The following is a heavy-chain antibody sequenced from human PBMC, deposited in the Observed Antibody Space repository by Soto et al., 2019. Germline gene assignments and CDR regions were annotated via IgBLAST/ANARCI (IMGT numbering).Heavy chain of an antibody. Sequence: QVQLVESGGGVVQPGRSLRLSCAASGFTFSSYAMHWVRQAPGNGLEWVAVISYDGSNKYYADSVKGRFTISRDNSKNTLYLQMNSLRAEDTAVYYCARDEIRFSWAYGMDVWGQGTTVTVSS. D-gene: IGHD3-3*01. CDR1: GFTFSSYA. V-gene: IGHV3-30-3*01. CDR2: ISYDGSNK. J-gene: IGHJ6*02. CDR3: ARDEIRFSWAYGMDV.